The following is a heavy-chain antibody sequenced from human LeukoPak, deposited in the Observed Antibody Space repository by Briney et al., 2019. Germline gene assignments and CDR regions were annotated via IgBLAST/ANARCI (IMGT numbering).Heavy chain of an antibody. Sequence: PGGSLRLSCAASGFTFSDHYMDWLRQAPGKGLEWVGRTRNKANSYTTEYAASVKGRFTVSRDASKNSLHLQMNSLKTEDTAVYYCARESGNSTIRYYFDNWGQGTLVTVSS. CDR2: TRNKANSYTT. CDR1: GFTFSDHY. J-gene: IGHJ4*02. V-gene: IGHV3-72*01. CDR3: ARESGNSTIRYYFDN. D-gene: IGHD3-3*01.